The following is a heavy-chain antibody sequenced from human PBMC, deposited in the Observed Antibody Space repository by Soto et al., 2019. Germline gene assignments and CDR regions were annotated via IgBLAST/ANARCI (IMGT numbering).Heavy chain of an antibody. Sequence: GGSLRLSCAASGFTFSSYSMNWVRQAPGKGLEWVSYISSSSSTIYYADSVKGRFTISRDNAKNSLYLQMNSLRDEDTAVYYCARVPHLYTWYSSSSYEGGYYFDYWGQGTLVTVSS. V-gene: IGHV3-48*02. D-gene: IGHD6-13*01. CDR3: ARVPHLYTWYSSSSYEGGYYFDY. CDR1: GFTFSSYS. CDR2: ISSSSSTI. J-gene: IGHJ4*02.